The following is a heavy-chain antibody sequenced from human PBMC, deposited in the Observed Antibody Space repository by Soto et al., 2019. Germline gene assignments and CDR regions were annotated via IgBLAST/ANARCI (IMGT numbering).Heavy chain of an antibody. CDR2: ISSSSSYI. V-gene: IGHV3-21*01. Sequence: PGGSLRLSCAASGFTFSSYSMNWVRQAPGKGLEWVSSISSSSSYIYYADSVKGRFTISRDNAKNSLYLQMNSLRAEDTAVYYCAIYPAYYYGSGSYYPGSPDAFDIWGQGTMVTVSS. J-gene: IGHJ3*02. D-gene: IGHD3-10*01. CDR3: AIYPAYYYGSGSYYPGSPDAFDI. CDR1: GFTFSSYS.